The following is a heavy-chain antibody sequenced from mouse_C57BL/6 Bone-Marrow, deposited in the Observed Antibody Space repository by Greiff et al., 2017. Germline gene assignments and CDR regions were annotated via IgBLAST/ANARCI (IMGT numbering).Heavy chain of an antibody. CDR1: GYTFTRYW. CDR3: GIWDYGAY. CDR2: IHPSDSDT. V-gene: IGHV1-74*01. D-gene: IGHD2-4*01. Sequence: VKLKQPGAELVKPGASVKVSCKASGYTFTRYWMHWVKQRPGQGLEWIGRIHPSDSDTNYNQKFQGKATLTVDKSSSTAYMQLSSLTSADAAVYYCGIWDYGAYWGQGTLVTVSA. J-gene: IGHJ3*01.